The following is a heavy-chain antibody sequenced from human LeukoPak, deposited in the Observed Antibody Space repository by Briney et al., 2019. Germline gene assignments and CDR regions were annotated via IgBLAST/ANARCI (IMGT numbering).Heavy chain of an antibody. CDR2: ISGSGGST. Sequence: GGSLRLSCAASLFTFSSYAMSWVRQAPGKGLEWVSPISGSGGSTYYAVSVKGRFTISRDNSKNTLYLQMNSLRAEDTAVYYCAKVVLVGATPVSDWGQGTLVTVSS. V-gene: IGHV3-23*01. J-gene: IGHJ4*02. D-gene: IGHD1-26*01. CDR1: LFTFSSYA. CDR3: AKVVLVGATPVSD.